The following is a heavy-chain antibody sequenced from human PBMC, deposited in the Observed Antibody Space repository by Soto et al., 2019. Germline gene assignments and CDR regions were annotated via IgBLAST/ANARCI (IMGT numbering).Heavy chain of an antibody. CDR3: ARRKGGYSGYNDGGFDY. J-gene: IGHJ4*02. CDR1: GGSISSSIYY. CDR2: IYYSGST. V-gene: IGHV4-39*01. Sequence: SETLSLTCTVSGGSISSSIYYWGWIRQPPGKGLEWIGSIYYSGSTYYNPSLKSRVTISVDTSKNQFSLKLSSVTAADTAVYYCARRKGGYSGYNDGGFDYWGQGTLVTVSS. D-gene: IGHD5-12*01.